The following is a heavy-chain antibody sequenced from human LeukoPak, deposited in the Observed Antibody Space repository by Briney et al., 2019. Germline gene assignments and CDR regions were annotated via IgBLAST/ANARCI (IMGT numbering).Heavy chain of an antibody. CDR3: VKGGDELTYYFDY. D-gene: IGHD3-10*01. Sequence: PGGSLRLSCSASGFTFSSYAMHWVRQAPGKGLEYVSAISSNGGSTYYADSVKGRFTISRDNSKNTLYLQMSSQRAEDTAVYYCVKGGDELTYYFDYWGQGTLLTVSS. J-gene: IGHJ4*02. V-gene: IGHV3-64D*06. CDR1: GFTFSSYA. CDR2: ISSNGGST.